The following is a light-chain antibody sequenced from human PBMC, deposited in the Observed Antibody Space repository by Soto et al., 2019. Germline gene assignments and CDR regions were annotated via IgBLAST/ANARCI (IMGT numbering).Light chain of an antibody. V-gene: IGKV1-27*01. CDR2: ATS. Sequence: DIQMTQSPSSLSASVGDRVTITCRASQGISNYLAWYQQKPGKVHKLLIYATSTLQSGVPSRFSGSGSGTDFTRTISSLQPEDVATYYCQKYNRAPRTFGQGTKVEIK. J-gene: IGKJ1*01. CDR3: QKYNRAPRT. CDR1: QGISNY.